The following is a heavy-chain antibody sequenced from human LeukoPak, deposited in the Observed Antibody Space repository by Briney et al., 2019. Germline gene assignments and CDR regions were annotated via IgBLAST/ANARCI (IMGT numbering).Heavy chain of an antibody. CDR1: GYTFTGYY. J-gene: IGHJ3*02. CDR2: INPNSGGT. Sequence: ASVKVSCKASGYTFTGYYMHWVRQAPGQGLEWMGWINPNSGGTNYAQKFQGRVTMTRDTSISTAYMELSRLRSDDTAVSYCARTLYSSSSGAFDIWGQGTMVTVSS. D-gene: IGHD6-6*01. V-gene: IGHV1-2*02. CDR3: ARTLYSSSSGAFDI.